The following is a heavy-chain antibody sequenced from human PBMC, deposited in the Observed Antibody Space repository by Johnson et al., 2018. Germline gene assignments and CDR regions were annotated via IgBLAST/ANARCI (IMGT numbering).Heavy chain of an antibody. D-gene: IGHD3-22*01. V-gene: IGHV3-30-3*01. CDR2: ISYDGSNK. CDR3: ARENYYDSSGYYSRYFQH. J-gene: IGHJ1*01. Sequence: QVQLVQSGGGVVQPGRSLRLSCAASGFTFSSYAMHWVRQAPGKGLEWVAVISYDGSNKYYADSVKGRFTISRDNSKNTLYLQMNSLRAEDTAVSSCARENYYDSSGYYSRYFQHWGQGTLVTVSS. CDR1: GFTFSSYA.